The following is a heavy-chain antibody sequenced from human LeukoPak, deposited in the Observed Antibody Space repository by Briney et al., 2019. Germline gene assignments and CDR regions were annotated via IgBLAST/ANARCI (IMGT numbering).Heavy chain of an antibody. CDR1: GGSFSGYY. D-gene: IGHD3-3*01. J-gene: IGHJ4*02. V-gene: IGHV4-34*01. CDR2: INHSGST. Sequence: SETLSPTCAVYGGSFSGYYWSWIRQPPGKGLEWIGEINHSGSTSYNPSLKSRVTISVDTSKNQFSLKLTSVTAADTAVYYCARASRQITIFGVVFDYWGQGTLVTVSS. CDR3: ARASRQITIFGVVFDY.